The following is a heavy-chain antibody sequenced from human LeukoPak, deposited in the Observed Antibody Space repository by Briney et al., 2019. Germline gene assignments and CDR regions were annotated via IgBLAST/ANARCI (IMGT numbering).Heavy chain of an antibody. CDR1: GFTFDTYE. V-gene: IGHV3-48*03. J-gene: IGHJ4*02. D-gene: IGHD2-15*01. CDR3: AKGGSQGDCSVGTCYGDY. CDR2: ISRGGFEI. Sequence: GGSLRLSCVGSGFTFDTYEMNWVRQAPGKGLEWLSFISRGGFEIHYAASVEGRFTISRDDAKNTLYLQMTRLRDEDTAVYYCAKGGSQGDCSVGTCYGDYWGQGTLVTVSS.